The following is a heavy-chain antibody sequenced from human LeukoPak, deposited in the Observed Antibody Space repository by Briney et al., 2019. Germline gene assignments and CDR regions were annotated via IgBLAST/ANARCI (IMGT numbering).Heavy chain of an antibody. D-gene: IGHD1-1*01. CDR1: GGTFSSYA. CDR3: AKVGNGNYYYYMDV. Sequence: SVKVSCKASGGTFSSYAISWVRQAPGQGLEWMGGIIPIFGTANYAQKFQGRVTITADESTSTAYMELSSLRAEDTAVYYCAKVGNGNYYYYMDVWGKGTTVTVSS. V-gene: IGHV1-69*01. J-gene: IGHJ6*03. CDR2: IIPIFGTA.